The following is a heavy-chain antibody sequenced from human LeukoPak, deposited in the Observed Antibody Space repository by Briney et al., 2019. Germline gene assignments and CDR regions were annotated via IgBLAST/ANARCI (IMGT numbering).Heavy chain of an antibody. J-gene: IGHJ4*02. CDR3: ARFIAAPYYFDY. V-gene: IGHV3-21*01. D-gene: IGHD6-13*01. CDR1: GFTFSSCG. Sequence: GGSLRLSCAASGFTFSSCGMSWVRQAPGKGLEWVSFISSSRSYIYYADSVKGRFTISRDNAKNSLYLQINSLRAEDTAVYYCARFIAAPYYFDYWGRGTLVTVSS. CDR2: ISSSRSYI.